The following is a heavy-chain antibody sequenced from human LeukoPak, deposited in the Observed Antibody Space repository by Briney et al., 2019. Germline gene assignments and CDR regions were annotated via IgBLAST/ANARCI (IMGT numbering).Heavy chain of an antibody. CDR1: GFTFSSYA. CDR3: AKTRGIAAASTNYFDY. J-gene: IGHJ4*02. Sequence: GGSLRLSCVASGFTFSSYAMSWVRQAPGKGLEWVSVISGSGDRRYYADSVKGRFTISGDNSKNTLYLQMNSLRAEDTAVYYCAKTRGIAAASTNYFDYWGQGTLVTVSS. D-gene: IGHD6-13*01. V-gene: IGHV3-23*01. CDR2: ISGSGDRR.